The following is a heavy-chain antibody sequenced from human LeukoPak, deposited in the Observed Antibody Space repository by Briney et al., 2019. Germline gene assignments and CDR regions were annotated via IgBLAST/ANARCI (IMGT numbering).Heavy chain of an antibody. CDR1: GFTFSSYG. CDR3: ARDPGQQWLTFFDY. Sequence: GGSLTLSCAASGFTFSSYGMHWVRQAPGKGLEWVAVISYDGSNKYYADSVKGRFTISRDNSKNTLYLQMNSLRAEDTAVYYCARDPGQQWLTFFDYWGQGTLVTVSS. V-gene: IGHV3-30*03. J-gene: IGHJ4*02. D-gene: IGHD6-19*01. CDR2: ISYDGSNK.